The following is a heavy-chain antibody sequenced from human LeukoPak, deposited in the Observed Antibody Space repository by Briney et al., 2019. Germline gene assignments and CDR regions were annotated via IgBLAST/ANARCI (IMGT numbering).Heavy chain of an antibody. V-gene: IGHV3-7*01. CDR1: GFTFSDSW. J-gene: IGHJ4*02. Sequence: PGGSLKLSCVASGFTFSDSWMSWVRQVPGKGLQWVSNIDQDGREKNYVDSVKGRFTISRDNGKNSLYLEMNSLRAEDTAVYYCARQPQGSSCSDCKQPFDYWGRGTLVTVSS. CDR2: IDQDGREK. CDR3: ARQPQGSSCSDCKQPFDY. D-gene: IGHD3-22*01.